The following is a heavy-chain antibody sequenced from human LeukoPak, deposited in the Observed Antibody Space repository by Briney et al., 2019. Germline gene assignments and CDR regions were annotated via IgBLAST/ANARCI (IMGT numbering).Heavy chain of an antibody. CDR1: GFTFSSYG. CDR3: AKDLGDFWSGYYTGLDY. Sequence: GGSLRLSCAASGFTFSSYGMHWVRQAPGQGLERVAVIWYDGNYKFYADSVKGRFTISRDNSKNILYLQMNSLSAEDTAVYYCAKDLGDFWSGYYTGLDYWGQGTLVTVSS. V-gene: IGHV3-33*06. D-gene: IGHD3-3*01. J-gene: IGHJ4*02. CDR2: IWYDGNYK.